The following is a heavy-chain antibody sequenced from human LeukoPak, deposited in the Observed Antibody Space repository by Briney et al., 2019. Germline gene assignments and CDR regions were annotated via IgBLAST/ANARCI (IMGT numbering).Heavy chain of an antibody. V-gene: IGHV1-3*01. J-gene: IGHJ4*02. D-gene: IGHD5-24*01. Sequence: GASVKVSCKASGYTFTSYTIYWVHQAPGQRLEWMGWINAGNGNTKYSQKFQGRVTITRDTSASTAYMEMRSLRSEDTAVYYCAREIDRDDYNRFFDYWGQGTLVTVSS. CDR2: INAGNGNT. CDR3: AREIDRDDYNRFFDY. CDR1: GYTFTSYT.